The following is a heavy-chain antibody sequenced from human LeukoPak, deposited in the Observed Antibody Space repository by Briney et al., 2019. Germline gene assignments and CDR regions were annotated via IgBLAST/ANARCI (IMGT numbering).Heavy chain of an antibody. D-gene: IGHD2-2*01. Sequence: SETLSLTCAVYGGSFSGYYWSWIRQPPGKGLEWIGEINHSGSTNYNPSLKSRVTISVDTSKNQFSLKLSSVPAADTAVYYCARASPSRSSTSCYPDYWGQGTLVTLS. CDR3: ARASPSRSSTSCYPDY. V-gene: IGHV4-34*01. CDR2: INHSGST. J-gene: IGHJ4*02. CDR1: GGSFSGYY.